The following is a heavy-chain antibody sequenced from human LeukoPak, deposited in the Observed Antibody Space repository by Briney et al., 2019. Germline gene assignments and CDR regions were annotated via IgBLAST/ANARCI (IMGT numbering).Heavy chain of an antibody. D-gene: IGHD6-13*01. J-gene: IGHJ4*02. V-gene: IGHV3-23*01. CDR2: ISGSGGST. CDR3: ARNPSSIAAAGLNFDY. Sequence: GGSLRLSCAASGFTFSSYAMSWVRQAPGKGREWVSAISGSGGSTYYADSVKGRFTISRDNSKNTLYLQMNSLRAEDTAVYYCARNPSSIAAAGLNFDYWGQGTLVTVSS. CDR1: GFTFSSYA.